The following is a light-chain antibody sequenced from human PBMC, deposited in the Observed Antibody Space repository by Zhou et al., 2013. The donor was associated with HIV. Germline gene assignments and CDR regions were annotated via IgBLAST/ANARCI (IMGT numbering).Light chain of an antibody. CDR2: DAS. Sequence: EIVLTQSPATLSLSPGDRATLSCRASQSVSSNLAWYQQKPGQAPRLLIYDASNRATGIPARFSGSGSGTDFTLTISSLEPEDFAVYYCQQRGNWPPTWTFGQGTKVEIK. CDR1: QSVSSN. CDR3: QQRGNWPPTWT. V-gene: IGKV3-11*01. J-gene: IGKJ1*01.